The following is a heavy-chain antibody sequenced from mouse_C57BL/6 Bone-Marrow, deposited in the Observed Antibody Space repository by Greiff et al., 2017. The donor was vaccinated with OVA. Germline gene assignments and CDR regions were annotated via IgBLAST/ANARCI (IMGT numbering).Heavy chain of an antibody. CDR1: GYTFTSYG. Sequence: EVQLQQSGAELVRPGSSVKMSCKTSGYTFTSYGINWVKQRPGQGLEWIGYIYLGNGYTEYNEKFKGKATLTSDTSSSTAYMQLSSLTSEDSAICFCARDEMGRGDYWGQGTSVTVSS. J-gene: IGHJ4*01. V-gene: IGHV1-58*01. CDR2: IYLGNGYT. CDR3: ARDEMGRGDY.